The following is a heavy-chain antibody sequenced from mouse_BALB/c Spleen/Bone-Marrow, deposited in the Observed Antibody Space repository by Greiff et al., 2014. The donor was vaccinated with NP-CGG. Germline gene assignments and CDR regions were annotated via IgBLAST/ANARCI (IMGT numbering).Heavy chain of an antibody. CDR1: GFNIKDTY. D-gene: IGHD1-1*01. CDR2: IDPVNGDT. CDR3: TRPSFYYGSSYWYFDV. Sequence: EVKLVESGSELVKPGASVKLSCAASGFNIKDTYMHWVKQRPEQGLEWIGRIDPVNGDTKYDPKFQGKATITADTSSNTAYLQLSSLTSEDTAVYYCTRPSFYYGSSYWYFDVWGAGTTVTVSS. J-gene: IGHJ1*01. V-gene: IGHV14-3*02.